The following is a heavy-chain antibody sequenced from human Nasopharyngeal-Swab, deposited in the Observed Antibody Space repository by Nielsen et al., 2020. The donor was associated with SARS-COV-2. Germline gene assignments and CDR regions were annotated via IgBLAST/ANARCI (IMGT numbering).Heavy chain of an antibody. Sequence: ASVKVSCKASGDTFGSYGINWVRQAPGQGLEWMGWISADNGETNYAEKIQGRVCMTTDTSTSTAYMELRSLRSDDTAVYYCARAVEEWLVLPSLSLDKWGQGTLVTVSS. CDR3: ARAVEEWLVLPSLSLDK. J-gene: IGHJ4*02. CDR1: GDTFGSYG. D-gene: IGHD3-3*01. V-gene: IGHV1-18*01. CDR2: ISADNGET.